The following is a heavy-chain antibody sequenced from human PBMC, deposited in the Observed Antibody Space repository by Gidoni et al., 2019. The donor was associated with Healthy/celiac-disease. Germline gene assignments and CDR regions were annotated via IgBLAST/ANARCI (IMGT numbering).Heavy chain of an antibody. J-gene: IGHJ4*02. CDR2: ISSNDDK. CDR3: ARIPRKDYYDRQYYFDY. Sequence: QVTLKESGPVLVKPTETLTLTCTVSGFSLSTARRGVSWIRQPTGKALEWLAHISSNDDKSYSTSLKSRLTISKDTSKSQVVLTMTNMDPVDTATYYCARIPRKDYYDRQYYFDYWGQGTLVTVSS. V-gene: IGHV2-26*01. D-gene: IGHD3-22*01. CDR1: GFSLSTARRG.